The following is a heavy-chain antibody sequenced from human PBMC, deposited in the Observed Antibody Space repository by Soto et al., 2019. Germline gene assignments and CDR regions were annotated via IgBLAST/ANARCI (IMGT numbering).Heavy chain of an antibody. Sequence: QVQLVQSGAEVKKPGSSVKVSCKASGGTFSSYAISWVRQAPGQGLEWMGGIIPIFGTANYAQKFQGRVTLTADASTSSAYMALSRPRSEDTAVYYCAEGEIATLGYWGQGTLVTVSS. D-gene: IGHD2-21*01. CDR3: AEGEIATLGY. J-gene: IGHJ4*02. CDR2: IIPIFGTA. V-gene: IGHV1-69*12. CDR1: GGTFSSYA.